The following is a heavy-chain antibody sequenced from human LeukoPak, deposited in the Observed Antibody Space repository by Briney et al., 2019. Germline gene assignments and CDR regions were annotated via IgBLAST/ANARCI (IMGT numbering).Heavy chain of an antibody. CDR2: ISGSGGST. D-gene: IGHD6-19*01. Sequence: GGSLRLSCAASGFTFSSYGMSWVRQAPGKGLEWVSAISGSGGSTYYADSVKGRFTISRDNSKNTLYLQMNSLRAEDTAVYYCAKGPSISGGWSFDYWGQGTLVTVSS. J-gene: IGHJ4*02. V-gene: IGHV3-23*01. CDR3: AKGPSISGGWSFDY. CDR1: GFTFSSYG.